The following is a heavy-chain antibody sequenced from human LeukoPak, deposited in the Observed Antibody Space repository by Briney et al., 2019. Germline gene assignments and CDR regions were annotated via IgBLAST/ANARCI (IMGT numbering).Heavy chain of an antibody. CDR1: GFTFSSYG. D-gene: IGHD3-10*01. J-gene: IGHJ4*02. CDR2: IRYDGSNK. V-gene: IGHV3-30*02. Sequence: QPGGSLRLSCAASGFTFSSYGMHWVRQAPGKGLEWVAFIRYDGSNKYYADSVKGRFTISRDNSKNTLYLQMNSLRAEDTAVYYCAKDGLDALILGDLHHFDYWGQGTLVTVSS. CDR3: AKDGLDALILGDLHHFDY.